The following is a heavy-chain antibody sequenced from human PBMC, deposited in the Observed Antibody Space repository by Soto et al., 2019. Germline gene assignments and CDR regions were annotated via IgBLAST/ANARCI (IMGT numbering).Heavy chain of an antibody. J-gene: IGHJ4*02. CDR3: AHVYGGYDNFDY. Sequence: QITLKESGPTLVKPTQTLTLTCTFSGFPLSTSGVGVGWIRQPPGKALEWLALIYWDDDKRYSPSLKSRLTITKDPSKNQVVLTMTNMDPVDTATYYCAHVYGGYDNFDYWGQGTLVTVSS. CDR2: IYWDDDK. V-gene: IGHV2-5*02. CDR1: GFPLSTSGVG. D-gene: IGHD5-12*01.